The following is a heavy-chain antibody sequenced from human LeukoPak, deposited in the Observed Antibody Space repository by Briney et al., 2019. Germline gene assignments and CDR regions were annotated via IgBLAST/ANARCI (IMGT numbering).Heavy chain of an antibody. J-gene: IGHJ1*01. D-gene: IGHD1-26*01. Sequence: SETLSLTCAVYGGSFSGYYWSWIRQPPGKGPEWIGEINHSGSTNYNPSLKSRVTISVDTSKNQFSLKLSSVTAADTAVYYCARGNQRIGRYFQHWGQGTLVTVSS. CDR1: GGSFSGYY. CDR2: INHSGST. V-gene: IGHV4-34*01. CDR3: ARGNQRIGRYFQH.